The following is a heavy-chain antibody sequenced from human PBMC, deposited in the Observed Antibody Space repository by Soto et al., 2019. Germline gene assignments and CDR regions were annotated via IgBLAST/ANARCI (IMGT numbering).Heavy chain of an antibody. CDR1: GGTFSSYT. CDR3: QYSSWYRPVYYGMDV. J-gene: IGHJ6*02. Sequence: QVQLVQSGAEVKKPGSSVKVSCKASGGTFSSYTISWVRQAPGQGLEWMGRIIPILGIANYAQKFQGRVTITADKSTSTAYMELSSLRSEDTAVYYCQYSSWYRPVYYGMDVWGQGTTVTVSS. CDR2: IIPILGIA. D-gene: IGHD6-13*01. V-gene: IGHV1-69*02.